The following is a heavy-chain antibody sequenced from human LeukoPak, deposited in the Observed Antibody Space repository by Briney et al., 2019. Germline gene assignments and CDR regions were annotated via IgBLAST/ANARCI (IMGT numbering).Heavy chain of an antibody. D-gene: IGHD2-2*01. V-gene: IGHV1-18*01. J-gene: IGHJ2*01. CDR3: ASARGYCSSTSCWFDL. CDR1: GYTFTSYG. CDR2: ISAYNGNT. Sequence: ASVKVSCKASGYTFTSYGISWVRQAPGQGLEWMGWISAYNGNTNYAQKLQGRVTMTTDTSTSTAYMELRSLRSDDTAVYYCASARGYCSSTSCWFDLWGRGTLVTVSS.